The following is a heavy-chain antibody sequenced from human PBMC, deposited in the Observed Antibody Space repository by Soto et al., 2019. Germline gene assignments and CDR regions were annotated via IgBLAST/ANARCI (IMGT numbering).Heavy chain of an antibody. D-gene: IGHD4-17*01. CDR2: IYPADSDA. CDR3: ARLSYGAYYIDV. CDR1: GYSFTNYW. J-gene: IGHJ6*03. Sequence: LGESLKISCKGSGYSFTNYWIGWVRQMPGKGLEWMGLIYPADSDARYSPSFQGQVTISADKSINTAYPQWSSLKASDTAMYYCARLSYGAYYIDVWGKGTTVTVSS. V-gene: IGHV5-51*01.